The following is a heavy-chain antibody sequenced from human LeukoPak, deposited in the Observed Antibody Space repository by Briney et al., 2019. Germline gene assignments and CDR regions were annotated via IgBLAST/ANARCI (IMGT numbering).Heavy chain of an antibody. J-gene: IGHJ4*02. Sequence: GGSLRLSCAASGFTFDDYGMSWVRQVAGQGLEWVSGIDWNGASTGYADSVKGRFTISRDNAKKSLYLQMNSLRAEDTALYYCARGSIMVSDYWGQGTLVTVSS. CDR3: ARGSIMVSDY. D-gene: IGHD3-16*01. V-gene: IGHV3-20*04. CDR1: GFTFDDYG. CDR2: IDWNGAST.